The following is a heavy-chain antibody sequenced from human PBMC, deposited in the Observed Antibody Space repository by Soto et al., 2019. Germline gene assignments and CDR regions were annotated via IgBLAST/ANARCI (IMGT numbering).Heavy chain of an antibody. Sequence: PSETLSLTCTVSGGSISSGGYYWSWIRQHPGKGLEWIGYIYYSGSTYYNPSLKSRVTISVDTSKNQFSLTLSSVTAADTAVYYCARDHLYDSSGYYYYYGMDVWGQGTTVTVSS. V-gene: IGHV4-31*03. CDR1: GGSISSGGYY. CDR3: ARDHLYDSSGYYYYYGMDV. D-gene: IGHD3-22*01. CDR2: IYYSGST. J-gene: IGHJ6*02.